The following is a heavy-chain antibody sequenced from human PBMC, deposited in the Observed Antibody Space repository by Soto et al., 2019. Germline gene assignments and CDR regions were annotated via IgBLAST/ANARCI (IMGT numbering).Heavy chain of an antibody. CDR2: IIHIFGTA. Sequence: ASVKVSCKASGGTFSSYAISWVRQAPGQGLEWMGGIIHIFGTANYAQKFQGRVTITADESTSTAYMELSSLRSEDTAVYYCARVSGQQLTTYYFDYWGQGTLVTVSS. V-gene: IGHV1-69*13. CDR1: GGTFSSYA. J-gene: IGHJ4*02. CDR3: ARVSGQQLTTYYFDY. D-gene: IGHD6-13*01.